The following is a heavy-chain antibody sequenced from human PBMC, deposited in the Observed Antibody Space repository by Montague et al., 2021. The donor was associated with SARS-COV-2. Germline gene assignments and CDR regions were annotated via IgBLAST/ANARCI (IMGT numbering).Heavy chain of an antibody. J-gene: IGHJ5*02. D-gene: IGHD3-16*01. V-gene: IGHV4-59*01. CDR3: VRDTQYYDDNAWDDWFDP. CDR2: VSTNGRT. CDR1: GGSIYSYY. Sequence: SETLSLTCTVSGGSIYSYYWCWVWKRQGQGMEWIGHVSTNGRTNYIPPIKSRVTLSVDTSNNYFSLRLSSVTAADTAVYYCVRDTQYYDDNAWDDWFDPWGQGALGSVSS.